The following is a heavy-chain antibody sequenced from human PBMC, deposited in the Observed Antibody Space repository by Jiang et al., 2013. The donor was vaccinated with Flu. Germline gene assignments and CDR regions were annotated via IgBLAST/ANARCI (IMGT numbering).Heavy chain of an antibody. V-gene: IGHV6-1*01. Sequence: AAWNWIRQSPSRGLEWLGRTYYRSKWYNDYAVSVKSRITINPDTSKNQFSLQLNSVTPEDTAVYYCARDEAGLRYFDYWGQGTLVTVSS. D-gene: IGHD3-9*01. CDR2: TYYRSKWYN. CDR3: ARDEAGLRYFDY. J-gene: IGHJ4*02. CDR1: AA.